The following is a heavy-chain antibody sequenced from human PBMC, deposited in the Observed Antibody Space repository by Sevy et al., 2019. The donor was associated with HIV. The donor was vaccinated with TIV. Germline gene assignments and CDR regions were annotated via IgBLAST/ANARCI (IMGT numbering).Heavy chain of an antibody. CDR3: ASGPGSSWYYFDY. D-gene: IGHD6-13*01. Sequence: GGSLRLSCAASGFTFSDYYMSWIRQAPGKGLEWVSYISSSGSTIYYADSVKGRFTIYRDNAKNSLYLQMNSLRAEDTAVYYCASGPGSSWYYFDYWGQGTLVTVSS. CDR1: GFTFSDYY. V-gene: IGHV3-11*01. CDR2: ISSSGSTI. J-gene: IGHJ4*02.